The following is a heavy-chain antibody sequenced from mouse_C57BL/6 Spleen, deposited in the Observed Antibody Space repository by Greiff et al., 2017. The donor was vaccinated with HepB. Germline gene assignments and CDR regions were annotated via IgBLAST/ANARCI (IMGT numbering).Heavy chain of an antibody. V-gene: IGHV1-82*01. D-gene: IGHD3-2*02. CDR1: GYAFSSSW. CDR3: ARQLRPPWFAY. CDR2: IYPGDGDT. Sequence: QVQLQQSGPELVKPGASVKISCKASGYAFSSSWMNWVKQRPGKGLEWIGRIYPGDGDTNYNGKFKGKATLTADKSSSTAYMQLSSLTSEDSAVYFCARQLRPPWFAYWGQGTLVTVSA. J-gene: IGHJ3*01.